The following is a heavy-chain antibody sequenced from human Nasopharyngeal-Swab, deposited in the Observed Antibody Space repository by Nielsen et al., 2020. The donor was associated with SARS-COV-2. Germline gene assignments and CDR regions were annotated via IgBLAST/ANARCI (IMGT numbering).Heavy chain of an antibody. J-gene: IGHJ4*02. Sequence: WIRQPPGKGLEWVSAISGSGGSTYYADSVKGRFTISRDNSKNTLYLQRNSLRDEDTEGEEWAKGNIVVETAIVNDYWGQGTLVTVSS. CDR2: ISGSGGST. CDR3: AKGNIVVETAIVNDY. V-gene: IGHV3-23*01. D-gene: IGHD2-21*02.